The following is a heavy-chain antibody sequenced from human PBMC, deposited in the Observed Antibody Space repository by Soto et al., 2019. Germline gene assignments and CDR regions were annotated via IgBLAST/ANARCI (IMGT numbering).Heavy chain of an antibody. J-gene: IGHJ4*02. CDR2: ISAYNGNT. Sequence: ASVKVSCKASGYTFTSYGISWVRQAPGQGLEWMGWISAYNGNTNYAQKLQGRVTMTTDTSTSTAYMELRSLRSDDTAVYYCTRDRYSRSWHKYYFDYWGQGTLVTVS. V-gene: IGHV1-18*01. CDR3: TRDRYSRSWHKYYFDY. D-gene: IGHD6-13*01. CDR1: GYTFTSYG.